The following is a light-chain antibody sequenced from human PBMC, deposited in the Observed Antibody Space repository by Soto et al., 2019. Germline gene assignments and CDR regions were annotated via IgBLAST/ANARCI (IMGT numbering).Light chain of an antibody. CDR3: SSYTITSTVL. V-gene: IGLV2-14*01. J-gene: IGLJ2*01. CDR1: SSDVGAYNY. Sequence: QSALTQPASVSGSPGQSITISCTGTSSDVGAYNYVSWYQQHPGKAPKLIIYEVSDRPSGVSNRFSGSKSGNTAFLTISGLQAEDEADYYCSSYTITSTVLFGEGTQLTVL. CDR2: EVS.